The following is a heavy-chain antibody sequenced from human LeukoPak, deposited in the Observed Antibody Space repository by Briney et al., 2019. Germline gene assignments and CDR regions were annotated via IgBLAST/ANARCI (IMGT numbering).Heavy chain of an antibody. CDR1: GFTFNTYT. CDR2: ISGSGGST. V-gene: IGHV3-23*01. CDR3: AKDTPGIAVAGSFDY. D-gene: IGHD6-19*01. Sequence: GGSLRLSCAASGFTFNTYTMSWVRQAPGKGLEWVSAISGSGGSTYYADSVKGRFTISRDNSKNTLYLQMNSLRAEDTAVYYCAKDTPGIAVAGSFDYWGQGTLVTVSS. J-gene: IGHJ4*02.